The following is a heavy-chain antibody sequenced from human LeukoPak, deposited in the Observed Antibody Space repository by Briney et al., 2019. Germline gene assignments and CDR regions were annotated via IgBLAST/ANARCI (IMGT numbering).Heavy chain of an antibody. V-gene: IGHV3-48*03. D-gene: IGHD2-15*01. CDR2: ISSSGTNI. J-gene: IGHJ5*02. CDR1: GFTFSSYE. CDR3: ARVGVVVAATGNLWFDP. Sequence: GGSLRLSCAASGFTFSSYEMNWVRQAPGKGLEWVSYISSSGTNIYYADSVKGRFTISRDNAKNSLYLQMNSLRAEDTAVYYCARVGVVVAATGNLWFDPWGQGTVVTVSS.